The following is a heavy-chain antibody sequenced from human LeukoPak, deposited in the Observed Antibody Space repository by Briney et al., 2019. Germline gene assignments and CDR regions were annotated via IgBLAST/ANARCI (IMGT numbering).Heavy chain of an antibody. CDR2: ISGSGGST. CDR3: AKDRGGSGYDSHYFDY. J-gene: IGHJ4*02. CDR1: GFTFSSYA. V-gene: IGHV3-23*01. Sequence: GGSLRLSCAASGFTFSSYAMSWVRQAPGKGLEWVSAISGSGGSTYYADSVKGRFTISRDNSKNTLYLQMNSLRAEDTAVYYCAKDRGGSGYDSHYFDYWGQGTLVTVSS. D-gene: IGHD5-12*01.